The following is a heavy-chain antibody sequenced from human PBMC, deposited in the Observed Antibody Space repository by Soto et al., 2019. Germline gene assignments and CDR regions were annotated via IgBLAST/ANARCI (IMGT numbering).Heavy chain of an antibody. CDR3: ARQGRQLAYYYYCYGMDV. Sequence: GESLKISCKGSGYSFTSYWISWVRQMPGKGLEWMGRIDPSDSYTNYSPSFQGHVTISADKSISTAYLQWSSLKASDTAMYYCARQGRQLAYYYYCYGMDVWGQGTTVTVSS. CDR1: GYSFTSYW. CDR2: IDPSDSYT. J-gene: IGHJ6*02. V-gene: IGHV5-10-1*01. D-gene: IGHD6-13*01.